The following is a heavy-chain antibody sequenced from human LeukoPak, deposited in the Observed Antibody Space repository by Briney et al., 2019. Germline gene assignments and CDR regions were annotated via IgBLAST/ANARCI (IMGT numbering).Heavy chain of an antibody. CDR2: INHSGST. Sequence: SETLSLTCAVYGGSFSGYYWSWIRQPPGKGLEWIGEINHSGSTNYNPSLKSRVTISVDTSKNQFSLKLSSVTAADTAVYYCASYNHYDSSGYYFWGGQGTLVTVSS. V-gene: IGHV4-34*01. CDR1: GGSFSGYY. J-gene: IGHJ4*02. CDR3: ASYNHYDSSGYYFW. D-gene: IGHD3-22*01.